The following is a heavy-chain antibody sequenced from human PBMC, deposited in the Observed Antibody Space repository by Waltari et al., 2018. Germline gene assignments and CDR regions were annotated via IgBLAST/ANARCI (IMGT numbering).Heavy chain of an antibody. CDR3: ATPRDCSGGSCPVVY. CDR1: GYTFTGSY. J-gene: IGHJ4*02. CDR2: INPNSGGT. Sequence: QVQLVQSGAEVKKPGASVKVPCTASGYTFTGSYMPWVLQAPGQGLEWMGWINPNSGGTNYAQKFQGRVTMTRDTSISTAYMELSRLRSDDTAVYYCATPRDCSGGSCPVVYWGQGTLVTVSS. V-gene: IGHV1-2*02. D-gene: IGHD2-15*01.